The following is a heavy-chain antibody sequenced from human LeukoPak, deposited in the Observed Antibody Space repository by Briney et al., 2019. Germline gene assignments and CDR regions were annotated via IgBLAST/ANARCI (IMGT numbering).Heavy chain of an antibody. V-gene: IGHV3-30-3*01. J-gene: IGHJ4*02. CDR1: GFTFSSYA. CDR2: ISYDGSNK. CDR3: AKVETGTHDY. Sequence: GGSLRLSCAASGFTFSSYAMHWVRQAPGKGLEWVAVISYDGSNKYYADSVKGRFTISRDNSKNTLYLQMNSLRAEDTAVYYCAKVETGTHDYWGQGTLVTVSS. D-gene: IGHD1-1*01.